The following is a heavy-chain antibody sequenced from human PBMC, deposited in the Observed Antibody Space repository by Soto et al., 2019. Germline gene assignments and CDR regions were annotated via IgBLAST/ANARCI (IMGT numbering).Heavy chain of an antibody. J-gene: IGHJ3*02. V-gene: IGHV3-30-3*01. CDR1: GFTFSSYA. CDR3: GRDIRIVVVTDKPWYAFDI. Sequence: QVQLVESGGGVVQPGRSLRLSCAASGFTFSSYAMHWVRQAPGKGLEWVAVISYDGSNKYYADSVKGRFTISRDNSKNTLYLQMNSLGAEDTAVYCCGRDIRIVVVTDKPWYAFDILGQGTMVTVSS. D-gene: IGHD2-21*02. CDR2: ISYDGSNK.